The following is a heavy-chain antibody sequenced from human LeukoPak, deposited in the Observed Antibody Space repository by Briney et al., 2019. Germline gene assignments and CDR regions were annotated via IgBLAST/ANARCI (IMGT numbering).Heavy chain of an antibody. J-gene: IGHJ4*02. CDR2: IIPIFGTA. V-gene: IGHV1-69*05. D-gene: IGHD6-19*01. CDR3: ATNIAVAGFYLDY. CDR1: GGTFSSYA. Sequence: SVKVSCKASGGTFSSYAISWVRQAPGQGLEWMGGIIPIFGTANYAQKLQGRVTMTTDTSTSTAYMELRSLRSDDTAVYYCATNIAVAGFYLDYWGQGTLVTVSS.